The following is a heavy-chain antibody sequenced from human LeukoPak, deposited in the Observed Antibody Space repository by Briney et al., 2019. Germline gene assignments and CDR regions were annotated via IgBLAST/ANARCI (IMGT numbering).Heavy chain of an antibody. J-gene: IGHJ4*02. V-gene: IGHV3-23*01. CDR1: GFTFNCHA. CDR2: IVGSGGSS. Sequence: PGGSLRLSCAASGFTFNCHAMYWVRQAPGKGLEWVSGIVGSGGSSYYAESVRGRFTISRDNSKNTVYLQMNSLRDEDTAVYYCAKPTFGYSSGRSPGWPVDYWGQGTVVTVSS. D-gene: IGHD6-19*01. CDR3: AKPTFGYSSGRSPGWPVDY.